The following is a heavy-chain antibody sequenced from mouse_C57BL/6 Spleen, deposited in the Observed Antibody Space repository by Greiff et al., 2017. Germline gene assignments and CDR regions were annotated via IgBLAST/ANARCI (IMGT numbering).Heavy chain of an antibody. V-gene: IGHV2-9-1*01. J-gene: IGHJ4*01. CDR1: GFSLTSYA. CDR3: ARGGTYYAMDY. CDR2: IWTGGGT. D-gene: IGHD3-3*01. Sequence: VKLVESGPGLVAPSQSLSITCTVSGFSLTSYAISWVRQPPGKGLEWLGVIWTGGGTSYNSALKSRLSISKDNSKSQVFLKINSLQSDDTARYYCARGGTYYAMDYWGQGTSVTVSS.